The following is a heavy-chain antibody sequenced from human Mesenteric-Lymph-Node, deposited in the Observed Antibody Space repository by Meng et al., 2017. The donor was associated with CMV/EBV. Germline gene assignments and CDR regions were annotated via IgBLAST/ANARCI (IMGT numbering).Heavy chain of an antibody. D-gene: IGHD4-17*01. Sequence: YTISWVRQAPGQGLEWMGRIIPILGIANYTQKFQGRVMITADKSTSTAYMELSSLRSEDTAVYYCASKSGLIVAMTTVTTVDWYFDLWGRGTLVTVSS. CDR3: ASKSGLIVAMTTVTTVDWYFDL. CDR2: IIPILGIA. J-gene: IGHJ2*01. CDR1: YT. V-gene: IGHV1-69*02.